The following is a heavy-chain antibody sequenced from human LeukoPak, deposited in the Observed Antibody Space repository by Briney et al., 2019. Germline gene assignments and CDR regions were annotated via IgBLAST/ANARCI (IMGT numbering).Heavy chain of an antibody. CDR2: ISSSSSYT. J-gene: IGHJ4*02. D-gene: IGHD5-12*01. CDR1: GFTFSEYY. CDR3: ARLLRATITNVDY. V-gene: IGHV3-11*03. Sequence: GGSLRLSCAASGFTFSEYYMSWIRQAPGKGPEWVSYISSSSSYTNYADSVKGRFTISRDNAKNSLYLQMNSLRAEDTAVYYCARLLRATITNVDYWGQGTLVTVSS.